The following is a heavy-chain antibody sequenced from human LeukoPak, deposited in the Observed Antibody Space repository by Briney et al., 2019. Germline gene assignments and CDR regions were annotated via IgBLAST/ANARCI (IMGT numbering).Heavy chain of an antibody. J-gene: IGHJ4*02. CDR2: IYYTGST. V-gene: IGHV4-59*12. Sequence: SETLSLTCTVSGGSISNYYCTWIRQPPGKGLEWIGYIYYTGSTNHNPSLKSRVTISVDKSKNQFSLKLTSVTAADTAVYYCARVTTIAAAGNSFDFWGQGTLVTVSS. D-gene: IGHD6-13*01. CDR1: GGSISNYY. CDR3: ARVTTIAAAGNSFDF.